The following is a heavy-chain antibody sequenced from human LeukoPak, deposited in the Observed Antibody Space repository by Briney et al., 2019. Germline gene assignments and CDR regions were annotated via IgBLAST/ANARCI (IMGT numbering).Heavy chain of an antibody. CDR1: GFTFSSYA. V-gene: IGHV3-30-3*01. D-gene: IGHD5-18*01. CDR3: ASALTWIQLPYDY. Sequence: GRSLRLSCAASGFTFSSYAMHWVRQAPGKGLEWVAVISYDGSNKYYADSVKGRFTISRDNSKNTLYLQMNSLRADDTAMYYCASALTWIQLPYDYWGRGTLVTVSS. J-gene: IGHJ4*02. CDR2: ISYDGSNK.